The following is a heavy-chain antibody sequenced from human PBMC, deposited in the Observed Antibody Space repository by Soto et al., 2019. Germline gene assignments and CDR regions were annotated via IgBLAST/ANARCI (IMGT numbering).Heavy chain of an antibody. CDR1: GGSVSSGSYF. CDR3: ARGQSGNDWDYFDY. CDR2: LHYSGST. V-gene: IGHV4-61*03. J-gene: IGHJ4*02. Sequence: ASETLSLTCPVSGGSVSSGSYFWTWTRQPPGKGLEWIGYLHYSGSTNYNPSLKSRVTISKDTSKKHFSLKLSSVTAADTAVYYCARGQSGNDWDYFDYWGQGTLVTVSS. D-gene: IGHD5-12*01.